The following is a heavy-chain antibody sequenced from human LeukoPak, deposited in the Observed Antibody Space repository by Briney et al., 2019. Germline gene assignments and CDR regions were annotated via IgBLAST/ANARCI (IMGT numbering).Heavy chain of an antibody. CDR2: INPRGST. V-gene: IGHV4-34*01. CDR3: AREPGYCSGGSCYGGWSDP. Sequence: SETLSLTCAVYGGSLSDHYWSWFRQPPGKGLEWIGEINPRGSTIYNPSLKSRVTISVDTSKNQFSLNLSSVTAADTAVYYCAREPGYCSGGSCYGGWSDPWGQGTLVTVSS. D-gene: IGHD2-15*01. J-gene: IGHJ5*02. CDR1: GGSLSDHY.